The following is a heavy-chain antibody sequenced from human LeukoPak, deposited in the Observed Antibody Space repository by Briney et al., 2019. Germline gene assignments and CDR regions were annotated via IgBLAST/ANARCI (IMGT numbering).Heavy chain of an antibody. CDR3: ARVYSSAFDH. J-gene: IGHJ4*02. V-gene: IGHV1-18*01. Sequence: ASVKVSCKASGYTFTSYDIVWVRQAPGQGLEWMGWISAFNGNTNNAQKVQGRVTMTTDTSTSTAYMELRCLTSDDTAMYYCARVYSSAFDHWGQGTLVTVTS. CDR2: ISAFNGNT. CDR1: GYTFTSYD. D-gene: IGHD3-10*01.